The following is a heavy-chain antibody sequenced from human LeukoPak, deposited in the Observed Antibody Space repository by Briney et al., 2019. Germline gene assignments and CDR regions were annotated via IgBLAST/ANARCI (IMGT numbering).Heavy chain of an antibody. D-gene: IGHD3-22*01. Sequence: HPGGSLRLSCAASGFTFDDYAMHWVRQAPGKGLEWVSLISGDGGSTYYADSVKGRFTISRDNSKNSLYLQMNSLRTEDTALYYCAKVLGYYDSSGYYQEGGFDYWGQGTRVTVSS. CDR3: AKVLGYYDSSGYYQEGGFDY. CDR1: GFTFDDYA. V-gene: IGHV3-43*02. CDR2: ISGDGGST. J-gene: IGHJ4*02.